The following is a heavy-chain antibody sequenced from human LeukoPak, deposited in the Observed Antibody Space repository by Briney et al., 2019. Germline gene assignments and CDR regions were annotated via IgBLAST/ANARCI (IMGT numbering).Heavy chain of an antibody. CDR2: ISSSSSYI. D-gene: IGHD6-19*01. CDR1: GFIFSRNS. Sequence: GGSLRLSCAASGFIFSRNSMNWVRQAPGKGLEWVSSISSSSSYIYYADSVKGRFTISRDNAKNSLYLQMNSLRAEDTAVYYCASIAVAGREFDYWGQGTLVTVSS. J-gene: IGHJ4*02. CDR3: ASIAVAGREFDY. V-gene: IGHV3-21*01.